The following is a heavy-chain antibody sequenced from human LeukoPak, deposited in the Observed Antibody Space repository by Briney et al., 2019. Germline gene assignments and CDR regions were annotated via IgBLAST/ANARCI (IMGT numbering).Heavy chain of an antibody. V-gene: IGHV4-59*01. D-gene: IGHD3-10*01. CDR1: GGSISSYY. Sequence: SETLSLTCTVSGGSISSYYWSWIRQPPGKGLEWIGYIYYSGSTNYNPSPKSRVTISVDTSKNQFSLKLSSVTAADTAVYYCARGDSGSYYNEWGQGTLVTVSS. CDR3: ARGDSGSYYNE. CDR2: IYYSGST. J-gene: IGHJ4*02.